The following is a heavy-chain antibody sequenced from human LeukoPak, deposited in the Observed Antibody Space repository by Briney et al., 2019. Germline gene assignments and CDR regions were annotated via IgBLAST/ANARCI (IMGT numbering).Heavy chain of an antibody. CDR2: ISGSSGRT. J-gene: IGHJ3*01. Sequence: PGGSLRLSCAASGFTFSTNDMSWVRQTPGKGLEWVSLISGSSGRTYYADSAQGRFSISRDNSKNTLYLQMHSLRAEDTAAYFCAKGGYFAFDFWGQGTKVTVSS. CDR3: AKGGYFAFDF. D-gene: IGHD2-2*03. CDR1: GFTFSTND. V-gene: IGHV3-23*01.